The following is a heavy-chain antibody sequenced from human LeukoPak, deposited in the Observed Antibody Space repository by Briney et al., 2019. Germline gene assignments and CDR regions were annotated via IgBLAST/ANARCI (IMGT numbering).Heavy chain of an antibody. CDR3: ARGQVPAARGYNWFDP. D-gene: IGHD2-2*01. CDR1: GWSFNDYY. CDR2: INARGDT. V-gene: IGHV4-34*01. Sequence: SETLSLTCAVYGWSFNDYYWNWIRQPPGKGLEWIGEINARGDTNFNPSLKSRVTISVDTSKKQISLMLTSMIAADTAVYYCARGQVPAARGYNWFDPWGQGTLVIVSS. J-gene: IGHJ5*02.